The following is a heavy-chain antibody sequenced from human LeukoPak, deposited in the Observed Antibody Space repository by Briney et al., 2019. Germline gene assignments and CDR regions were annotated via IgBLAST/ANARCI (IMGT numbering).Heavy chain of an antibody. V-gene: IGHV3-23*01. J-gene: IGHJ5*02. CDR3: AKARSIAAARGNWFDP. Sequence: GGSLRLSCAASGFTFSSYAMSWVRQAPGKGLEWVSAISGSGGSTYYADSVKGQFTISRDNSKNTLYLQMNSLRAEDTAVYYCAKARSIAAARGNWFDPWGQGTLVTVSS. CDR1: GFTFSSYA. D-gene: IGHD6-13*01. CDR2: ISGSGGST.